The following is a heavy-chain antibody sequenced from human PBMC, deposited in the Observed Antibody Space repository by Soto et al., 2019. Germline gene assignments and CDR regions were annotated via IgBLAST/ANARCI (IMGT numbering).Heavy chain of an antibody. V-gene: IGHV3-33*01. D-gene: IGHD2-15*01. CDR2: VWHDGRKE. Sequence: QVQLVESGGGVVQPGRSLRLSCSASGFIFRNYGMHWVRQAPGKGLEWVGIVWHDGRKEYYADSVKGRFSISRDNSNNMLYLQMNSLTVEDTAVYFCARDLDITDHYSYFDPWGQGNLVIVSS. CDR1: GFIFRNYG. J-gene: IGHJ5*02. CDR3: ARDLDITDHYSYFDP.